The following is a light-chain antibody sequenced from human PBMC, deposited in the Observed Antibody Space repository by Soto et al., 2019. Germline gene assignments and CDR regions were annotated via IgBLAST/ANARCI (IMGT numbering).Light chain of an antibody. Sequence: DIHMTHSPSTLSFSLVDRVIITCRASQSIGSWLAWYQQQPGKVPKLLIYTASTLQSGVPSRFSGSGSGAEFTLTISSLQPEDFATYYCQQYNTYPWTFGQGTKVDI. CDR1: QSIGSW. CDR3: QQYNTYPWT. CDR2: TAS. V-gene: IGKV1-5*03. J-gene: IGKJ1*01.